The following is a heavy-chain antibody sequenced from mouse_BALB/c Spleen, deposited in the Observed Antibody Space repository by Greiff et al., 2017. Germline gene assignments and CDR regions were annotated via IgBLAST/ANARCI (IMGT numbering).Heavy chain of an antibody. CDR3: ARNRDGYPAY. J-gene: IGHJ3*01. D-gene: IGHD2-3*01. CDR1: GFSLTSYG. CDR2: IWSGGST. Sequence: QVQLKQSGPGLVQPSQSLSITCTVSGFSLTSYGVHWVRQSPGKGLEWLGVIWSGGSTDYNAAFISRLSISKDNSKSQVFFKMNSLQADDTAIYYCARNRDGYPAYWGQGTLVTVSA. V-gene: IGHV2-4-1*01.